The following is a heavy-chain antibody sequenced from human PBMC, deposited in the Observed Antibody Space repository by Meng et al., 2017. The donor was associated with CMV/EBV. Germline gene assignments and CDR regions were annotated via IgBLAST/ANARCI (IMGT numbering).Heavy chain of an antibody. J-gene: IGHJ4*03. CDR1: GDSVSSSSAT. CDR2: TYYRSKWYV. Sequence: SQTLSLTCAISGDSVSSSSATWNWIRQSPSRGLEWLGRTYYRSKWYVEYAVSVKSRITISPDTSRNQFSLHLNSVAPEDTAVYYCVRDLTGAFYFDYWGQGTTVTVSS. D-gene: IGHD7-27*01. V-gene: IGHV6-1*01. CDR3: VRDLTGAFYFDY.